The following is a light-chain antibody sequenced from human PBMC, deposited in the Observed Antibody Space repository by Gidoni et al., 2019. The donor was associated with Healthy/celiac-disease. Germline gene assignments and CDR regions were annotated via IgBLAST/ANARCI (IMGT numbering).Light chain of an antibody. J-gene: IGLJ2*01. CDR3: CSYAGSYTLV. CDR2: DVS. Sequence: QSALTQPRSVSGSPGQSVTISCTGTISDVGGYNYVSWYQQHPGKAPKLMIYDVSKRPSGVPDRFSGSKSGNTDSLTISGLQAEDEADYYCCSYAGSYTLVFGGGTKLTVL. V-gene: IGLV2-11*01. CDR1: ISDVGGYNY.